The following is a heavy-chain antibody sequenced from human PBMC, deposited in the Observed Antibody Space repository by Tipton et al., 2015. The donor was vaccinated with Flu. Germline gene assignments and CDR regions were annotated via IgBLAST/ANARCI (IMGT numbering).Heavy chain of an antibody. J-gene: IGHJ5*02. CDR1: GDSMTSSRYY. V-gene: IGHV4-39*07. CDR3: ARVSPGVESWFDP. Sequence: TLSLTCSVSGDSMTSSRYYWGWIRQPPGKGLEWIGSIFHSGSTYYNPSLKSRVTISVDTSKNPFSLKLISVTAADTAVYYCARVSPGVESWFDPWGQGTLVTVSS. D-gene: IGHD3-3*01. CDR2: IFHSGST.